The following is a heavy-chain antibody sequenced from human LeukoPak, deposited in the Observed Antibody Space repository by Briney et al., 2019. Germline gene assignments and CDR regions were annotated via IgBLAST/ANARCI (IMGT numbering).Heavy chain of an antibody. CDR1: GGSFSGYY. CDR3: ARGIRARYYYYGMDV. CDR2: INHSGST. J-gene: IGHJ6*02. Sequence: PSETLSLTCAVYGGSFSGYYWSWIRQPPGKGLEWTGEINHSGSTNYNPSLKSRVTISVDTSKNQFSLKLSSVTAADTAVYYCARGIRARYYYYGMDVWGQGTTVTVSS. D-gene: IGHD4-17*01. V-gene: IGHV4-34*01.